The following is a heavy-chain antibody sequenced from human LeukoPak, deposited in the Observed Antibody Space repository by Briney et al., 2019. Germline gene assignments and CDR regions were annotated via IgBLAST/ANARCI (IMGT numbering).Heavy chain of an antibody. CDR3: ARDLGFGEFPDY. CDR2: ISAYNGNT. J-gene: IGHJ4*02. CDR1: GYTFTGYY. V-gene: IGHV1-18*04. D-gene: IGHD3-10*01. Sequence: ASVKVSCKASGYTFTGYYMHWVRQAPGQGLEWMGWISAYNGNTNYAQKLQGRVTMTTDTSTSTAYMELRSLRSDDTAVYYCARDLGFGEFPDYWGQGTLVTVSS.